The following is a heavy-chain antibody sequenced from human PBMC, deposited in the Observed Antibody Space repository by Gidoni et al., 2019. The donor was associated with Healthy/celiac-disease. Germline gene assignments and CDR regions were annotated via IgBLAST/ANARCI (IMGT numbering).Heavy chain of an antibody. CDR2: ISYDGSNK. CDR1: GFTFSSYG. CDR3: ARDLGDGDRDY. J-gene: IGHJ4*02. D-gene: IGHD4-17*01. V-gene: IGHV3-30*03. Sequence: QVQLVESGGGVVQPGRSLRLSCAASGFTFSSYGMHWVRQAPGKGLEWVAVISYDGSNKYYADSVKGRFTISRDNSKNTLYLQMNSLRAEDTAVYYCARDLGDGDRDYWGQGTLVTVSS.